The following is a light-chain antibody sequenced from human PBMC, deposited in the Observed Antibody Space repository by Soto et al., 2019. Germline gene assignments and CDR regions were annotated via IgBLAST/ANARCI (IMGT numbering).Light chain of an antibody. CDR2: YVS. J-gene: IGLJ2*01. V-gene: IGLV2-14*01. CDR1: SSDVGGYNY. Sequence: QSVLTQPASVSGSPGQSITISCTGTSSDVGGYNYVSWYQQHPGKAPKLMIYYVSNRPSGVSNRFSGSKSGNTASLTISGLQAEDEADYYCSSYTSSSTLEFGGGTKVTVL. CDR3: SSYTSSSTLE.